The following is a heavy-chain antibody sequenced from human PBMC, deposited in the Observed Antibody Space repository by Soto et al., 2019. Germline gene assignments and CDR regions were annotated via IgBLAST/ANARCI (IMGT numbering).Heavy chain of an antibody. J-gene: IGHJ5*02. CDR2: IHWNGART. V-gene: IGHV3-20*01. D-gene: IGHD5-18*01. CDR3: ARQNAYTYRWVSDH. Sequence: EVQLVESGGAVVRPGGSLRLSCAASGFTFDDYGMSWVRQAPGKGLEWVSGIHWNGARTGYADSVKGRCTISRDSSKNALCLQTNSLIAEDTAVYLCARQNAYTYRWVSDHWGQGSLVTVSS. CDR1: GFTFDDYG.